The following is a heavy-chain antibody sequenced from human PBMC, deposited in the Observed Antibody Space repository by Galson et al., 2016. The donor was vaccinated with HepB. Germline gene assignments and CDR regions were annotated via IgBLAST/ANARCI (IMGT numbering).Heavy chain of an antibody. V-gene: IGHV3-23*01. Sequence: SLRLSCAVSAGTFKNYAMNWVRQAPGRGLEWVAAISGSGGRTSYEDSVRGRFTISRDNSKNTLFLRMNSVGVEDTAVYFCAKSGFFGELDTWGQGTGVVVSS. D-gene: IGHD3-10*01. CDR3: AKSGFFGELDT. CDR1: AGTFKNYA. CDR2: ISGSGGRT. J-gene: IGHJ5*02.